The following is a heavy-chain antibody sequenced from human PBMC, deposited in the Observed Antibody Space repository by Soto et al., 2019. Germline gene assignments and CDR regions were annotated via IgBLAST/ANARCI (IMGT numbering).Heavy chain of an antibody. D-gene: IGHD3-3*01. CDR3: ARDFAYFDS. CDR1: GGSFKSGSYS. CDR2: VYHTGRT. Sequence: KPSETLSLTCTVSGGSFKSGSYSWSWIRQSPGKGLEWIGYVYHTGRTSYNPSLKSRVSISMDTSKNQFSLNLDSVTAADTAVYFCARDFAYFDSWGQGTLVTVSS. J-gene: IGHJ4*02. V-gene: IGHV4-61*01.